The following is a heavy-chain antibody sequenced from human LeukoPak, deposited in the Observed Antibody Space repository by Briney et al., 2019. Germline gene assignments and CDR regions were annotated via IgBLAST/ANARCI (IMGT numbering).Heavy chain of an antibody. J-gene: IGHJ4*02. Sequence: PSQTLSLTCTVSGGSISSGCYYWSWIRQHPGKGLEWIGYFYYSGSTYYNPSLKSRVTISVDTSKNQFSLKLSSVTAADTAVYYCARDVESGSGSYYFGYWGQGTLVTVSS. CDR1: GGSISSGCYY. CDR2: FYYSGST. D-gene: IGHD3-10*01. CDR3: ARDVESGSGSYYFGY. V-gene: IGHV4-31*03.